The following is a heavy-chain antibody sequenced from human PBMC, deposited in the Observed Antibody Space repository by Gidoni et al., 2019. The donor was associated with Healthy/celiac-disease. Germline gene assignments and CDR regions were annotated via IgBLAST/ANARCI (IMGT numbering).Heavy chain of an antibody. V-gene: IGHV3-21*01. J-gene: IGHJ6*03. CDR1: GFTFSSYS. Sequence: EVQLVESGGGLVKPGGSLRLSCAASGFTFSSYSMNCVRQAPGKGLEWVSSISSSSSYISYADSVKGRFTISRDNAKNSLYLQMNSLRAEDTAVYYCARSLGAYCGGDCYPGDYYYYYYYMDVWGKGTTVTVSS. D-gene: IGHD2-21*01. CDR2: ISSSSSYI. CDR3: ARSLGAYCGGDCYPGDYYYYYYYMDV.